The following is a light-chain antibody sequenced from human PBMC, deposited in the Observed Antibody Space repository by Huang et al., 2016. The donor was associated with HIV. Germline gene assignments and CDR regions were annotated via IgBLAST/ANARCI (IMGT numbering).Light chain of an antibody. J-gene: IGKJ3*01. CDR1: QDINNF. V-gene: IGKV1-8*01. CDR2: AAS. Sequence: IRMTQSPSSLSASTGDRVTITCRANQDINNFLAWYQQRPGSVPKLLIYAASTWQSGVPSRFSGNGSGTDFTLTIGCLHSEDVATYYCQQYDMHPLTFGPGTRVDIK. CDR3: QQYDMHPLT.